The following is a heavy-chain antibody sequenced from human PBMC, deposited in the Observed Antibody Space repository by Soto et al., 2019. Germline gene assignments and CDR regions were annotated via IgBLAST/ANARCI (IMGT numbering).Heavy chain of an antibody. V-gene: IGHV3-74*01. J-gene: IGHJ6*03. Sequence: GGSLRLSCAASGFTFSSYWMHWVRQAPGKGLVWVSRINSDGSSTSYADSVKGRFTISRGNAKNTLYLQMNSLRAEDTAVYYCARVAGFETYSSSWYVTYYYYMDVWGKGTTVTVSS. CDR2: INSDGSST. CDR1: GFTFSSYW. CDR3: ARVAGFETYSSSWYVTYYYYMDV. D-gene: IGHD6-13*01.